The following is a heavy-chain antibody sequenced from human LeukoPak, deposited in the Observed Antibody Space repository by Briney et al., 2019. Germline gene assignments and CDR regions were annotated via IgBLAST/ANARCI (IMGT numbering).Heavy chain of an antibody. J-gene: IGHJ4*02. CDR1: GYTFTSYY. Sequence: GASVKVSCKASGYTFTSYYMHWVRQAPGQGLERMGIINPSGGSTSYAQKFQGRVTMTRDTSTSTVYMELSSLRSEDTAVYYCARSYSSGWYWRNYFDYWGQGTLVTVSS. V-gene: IGHV1-46*01. D-gene: IGHD6-19*01. CDR3: ARSYSSGWYWRNYFDY. CDR2: INPSGGST.